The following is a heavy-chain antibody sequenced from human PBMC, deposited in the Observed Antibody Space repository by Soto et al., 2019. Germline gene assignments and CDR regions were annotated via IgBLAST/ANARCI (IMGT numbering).Heavy chain of an antibody. Sequence: PGGSLRLSCAASGFTFSSYSMNWVRQAPGKGLEWVSSISSSSSYIYYADSVKGRFTISRDNAKNSLYLQMNSLRAEDTAVYYCAREGIAARPSRNYYYGMDVWGQGTTVTVSS. J-gene: IGHJ6*02. D-gene: IGHD6-6*01. V-gene: IGHV3-21*01. CDR1: GFTFSSYS. CDR2: ISSSSSYI. CDR3: AREGIAARPSRNYYYGMDV.